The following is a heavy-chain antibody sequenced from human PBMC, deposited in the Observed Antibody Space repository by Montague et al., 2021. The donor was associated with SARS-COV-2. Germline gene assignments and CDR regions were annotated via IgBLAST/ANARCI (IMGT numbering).Heavy chain of an antibody. J-gene: IGHJ4*02. CDR1: GGSFSGYY. CDR2: INQSGST. Sequence: SETLSLTCAVYGGSFSGYYWSWIRQPPGKGLEWIGDINQSGSTNYNPSLKSRVTLSVDTSKKQFSLQLSSLTAADTAVYYCARVAGGYYHDSSAYFDYWGQGSLVTVSS. CDR3: ARVAGGYYHDSSAYFDY. V-gene: IGHV4-34*01. D-gene: IGHD3-22*01.